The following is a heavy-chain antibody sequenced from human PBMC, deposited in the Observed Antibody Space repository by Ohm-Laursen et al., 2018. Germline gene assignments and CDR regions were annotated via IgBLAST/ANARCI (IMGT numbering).Heavy chain of an antibody. Sequence: TLSLTCTVSGGSISSGGYYWSWIRQHPGKGLEWIGDIYNSGSTYYNPSLKSRVTISVDTSKNQFSLKLSSVTAADTAVYYCAVWVGSSGYYSSWGQGTLVTVSS. CDR1: GGSISSGGYY. CDR2: IYNSGST. V-gene: IGHV4-31*03. J-gene: IGHJ4*02. D-gene: IGHD3-22*01. CDR3: AVWVGSSGYYSS.